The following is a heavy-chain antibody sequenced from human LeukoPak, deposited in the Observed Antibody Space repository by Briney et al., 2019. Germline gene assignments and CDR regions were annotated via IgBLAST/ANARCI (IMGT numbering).Heavy chain of an antibody. CDR2: IHLDGSEK. Sequence: VGSLRLSCAASGFTFSSYWMSWVRQAPGKGLVWVANIHLDGSEKYYVDSVKGRFTISRDNAKNSLYLQMNSLRPENTAVYCGAPDCSSFIFFDYWGQGTLVTVSS. J-gene: IGHJ4*02. CDR3: APDCSSFIFFDY. CDR1: GFTFSSYW. V-gene: IGHV3-7*02. D-gene: IGHD2-2*01.